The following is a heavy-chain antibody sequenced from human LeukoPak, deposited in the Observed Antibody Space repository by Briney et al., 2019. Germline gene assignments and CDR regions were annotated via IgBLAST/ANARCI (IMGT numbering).Heavy chain of an antibody. CDR3: AREHLKYTAISTPNWDMDV. D-gene: IGHD5-18*01. Sequence: QPGGSLRLSCAASGFTFSSCAMHWVRQAPGKGLEYVSAISSNGGSTYYANSVKGRFTISRDNSKNTLYLQMNSLRAEDTAVYYCAREHLKYTAISTPNWDMDVWGKGTTVTVSS. V-gene: IGHV3-64*01. CDR1: GFTFSSCA. J-gene: IGHJ6*04. CDR2: ISSNGGST.